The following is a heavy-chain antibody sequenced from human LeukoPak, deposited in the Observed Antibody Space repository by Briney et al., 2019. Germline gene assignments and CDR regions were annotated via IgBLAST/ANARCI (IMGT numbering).Heavy chain of an antibody. V-gene: IGHV3-7*01. J-gene: IGHJ4*02. CDR1: GFTFSSHW. D-gene: IGHD3-10*01. Sequence: RGSLRHSCAASGFTFSSHWVTCVRQAPGNGLELVANINHFGNEEYYVDSVMGRFTISRDNAKNSLYLQMNSIRAEDTAVYYCGRGKVWSRTYFDFWGQGTLVTVSS. CDR3: GRGKVWSRTYFDF. CDR2: INHFGNEE.